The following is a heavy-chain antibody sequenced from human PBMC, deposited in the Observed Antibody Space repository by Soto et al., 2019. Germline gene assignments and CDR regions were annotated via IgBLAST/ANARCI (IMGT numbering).Heavy chain of an antibody. V-gene: IGHV3-23*01. D-gene: IGHD3-10*01. J-gene: IGHJ4*02. CDR1: GFTFNNYA. Sequence: EVQLLESGGGLVQPGGSLRLSCAASGFTFNNYAMTWVRQAPGKGLEWVSAISGGGDTTSYADSVKGRFTVSRDGSKNTLYRQMSSLRAEDTARYYCSKGRGGSGSLTPRVDFWGQGTLVTVS. CDR3: SKGRGGSGSLTPRVDF. CDR2: ISGGGDTT.